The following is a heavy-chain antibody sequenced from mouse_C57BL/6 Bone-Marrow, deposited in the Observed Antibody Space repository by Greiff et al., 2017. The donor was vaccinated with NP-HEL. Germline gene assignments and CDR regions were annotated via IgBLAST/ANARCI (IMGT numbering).Heavy chain of an antibody. V-gene: IGHV1-76*01. CDR3: ARSDYYDAMDY. CDR2: IYPGSGNT. CDR1: GYTFTDYY. J-gene: IGHJ4*01. D-gene: IGHD2-4*01. Sequence: VQLQQSGAELVRPGASVKLSCKASGYTFTDYYINWVKQRPGQGLEWIARIYPGSGNTYYNEKFKGKATLTAEKSSSTAYMQLSSLTSEDSAVYFCARSDYYDAMDYWGQGTSVTVSS.